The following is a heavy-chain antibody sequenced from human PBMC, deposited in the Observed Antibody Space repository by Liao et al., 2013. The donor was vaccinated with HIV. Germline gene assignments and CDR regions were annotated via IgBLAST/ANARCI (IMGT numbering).Heavy chain of an antibody. D-gene: IGHD6-13*01. J-gene: IGHJ5*02. CDR2: IYTSGST. CDR1: GGSISSGSYY. Sequence: QVQLQESGPGLVKPSQTLSLTCTVSGGSISSGSYYWSWIRQPAGKGLEWIGRIYTSGSTNYNPSLKSRVTISVDTSKNQFSLKLSSVTAADTAVYYCARGAYSSSWYNWFDPGAREPWSPSPQ. V-gene: IGHV4-61*02. CDR3: ARGAYSSSWYNWFDP.